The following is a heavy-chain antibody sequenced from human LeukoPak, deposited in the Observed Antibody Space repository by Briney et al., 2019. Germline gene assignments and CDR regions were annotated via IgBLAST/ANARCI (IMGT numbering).Heavy chain of an antibody. D-gene: IGHD3-10*01. Sequence: GGSLRLSCAASGFTFSRYAMSWVRQAPGKGLEWVSAISGSGGSTYYADSVKGRFTITRDDSKTALHLEENSLRAGDTAVYYCAKSFGEFNFDYWGQGTLVTVSS. CDR1: GFTFSRYA. CDR3: AKSFGEFNFDY. J-gene: IGHJ4*02. V-gene: IGHV3-23*01. CDR2: ISGSGGST.